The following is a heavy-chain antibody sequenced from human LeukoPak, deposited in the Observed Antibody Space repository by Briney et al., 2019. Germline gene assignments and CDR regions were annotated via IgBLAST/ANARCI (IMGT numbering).Heavy chain of an antibody. V-gene: IGHV3-48*03. J-gene: IGHJ4*02. D-gene: IGHD3-3*02. CDR2: ISGVGTNI. Sequence: GGSLRLSCVASGFTFSSYDMKWLRQAPGKGLEWVSRISGVGTNIAYADSVRGRITISRDNARSSLYLDMNSLRAEDTAIYYCARGLKYTILGGDYYWGQGTLLTVSS. CDR3: ARGLKYTILGGDYY. CDR1: GFTFSSYD.